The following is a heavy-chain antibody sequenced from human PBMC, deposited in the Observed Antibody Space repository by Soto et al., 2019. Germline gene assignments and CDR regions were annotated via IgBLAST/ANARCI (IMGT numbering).Heavy chain of an antibody. CDR3: ARTPDPGPSAAFDI. J-gene: IGHJ3*02. D-gene: IGHD2-2*01. V-gene: IGHV1-69*13. CDR2: IIPIFGTA. Sequence: GASVKVSCKASGGTFSSYAISWVRQAPGQGLEWMGGIIPIFGTANYAQKFQGRVTITADESTSTAYMELSSLRSEDTAVYYCARTPDPGPSAAFDIWGQGTMVTVSS. CDR1: GGTFSSYA.